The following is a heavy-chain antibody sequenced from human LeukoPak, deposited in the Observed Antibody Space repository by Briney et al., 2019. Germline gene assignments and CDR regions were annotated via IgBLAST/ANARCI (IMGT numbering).Heavy chain of an antibody. D-gene: IGHD4/OR15-4a*01. CDR3: AREIRRSKLVLPNYYYYYYMDV. CDR2: ISSSSSYI. V-gene: IGHV3-21*01. Sequence: KPGGSLRLSCAASGFNFRSYNMNWVRQAPGKGLEWVSSISSSSSYIYYTDSVKGRFTISRDNAKNSLYLQMNSLRAEDTAVYYCAREIRRSKLVLPNYYYYYYMDVWGKGTTVTVSS. J-gene: IGHJ6*03. CDR1: GFNFRSYN.